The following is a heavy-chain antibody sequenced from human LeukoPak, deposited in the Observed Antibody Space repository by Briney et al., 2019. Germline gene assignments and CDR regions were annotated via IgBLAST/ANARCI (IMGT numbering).Heavy chain of an antibody. Sequence: SETLSLTCAVSGYSISSGYCWGWIRQPPGKGLEWIGEINHSGSTNYNPSLKSRVTISVDTSKNQFSLKLSSVTAADTAVYYCARTRVRGVIRNWFDPWGQGTLVTVSS. CDR1: GYSISSGYC. CDR3: ARTRVRGVIRNWFDP. J-gene: IGHJ5*02. CDR2: INHSGST. D-gene: IGHD3-10*01. V-gene: IGHV4-38-2*01.